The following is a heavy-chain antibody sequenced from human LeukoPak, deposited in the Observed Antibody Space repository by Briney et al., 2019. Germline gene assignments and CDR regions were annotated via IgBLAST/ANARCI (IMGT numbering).Heavy chain of an antibody. D-gene: IGHD5-18*01. CDR2: IYYSGST. CDR3: ARGWIQLWSPTIFNWFDP. V-gene: IGHV4-59*01. CDR1: GGSISSYY. J-gene: IGHJ5*02. Sequence: SETPSLTCTVSGGSISSYYWSWIRQPPGKGLEWIGYIYYSGSTNYNPSLKSRVTISVDTSKNQFSLKLSSVTAADTAVYYCARGWIQLWSPTIFNWFDPWGQGTLVTVSS.